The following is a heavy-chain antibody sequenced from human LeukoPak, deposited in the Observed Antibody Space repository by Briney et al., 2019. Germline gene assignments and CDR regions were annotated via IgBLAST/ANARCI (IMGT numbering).Heavy chain of an antibody. Sequence: SETLPLTCAVYGGSFSGYYWSWIRQPPGKGLEWIGEINHSGSTNYNPSLKSRVTISVDTSKNQFSLKLSSVTAADTAVYYCARRQWGVATIRQSIDYWGQGTLVTVSS. J-gene: IGHJ4*02. V-gene: IGHV4-34*01. D-gene: IGHD5-12*01. CDR2: INHSGST. CDR1: GGSFSGYY. CDR3: ARRQWGVATIRQSIDY.